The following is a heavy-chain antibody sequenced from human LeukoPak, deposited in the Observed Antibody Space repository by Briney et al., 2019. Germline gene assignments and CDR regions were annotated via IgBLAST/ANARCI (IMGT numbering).Heavy chain of an antibody. CDR3: ARAPKYYYDGSGYYHFDY. D-gene: IGHD3-22*01. J-gene: IGHJ4*02. CDR1: GYTFTSYG. Sequence: ASVKVSCKASGYTFTSYGISWVRQAPGQGLEWMGWISAYNGNTNYAQKLQGRVTMTTDTSTSTAYMELRSLRSDDTAVYYCARAPKYYYDGSGYYHFDYWGQGTLVTVSS. V-gene: IGHV1-18*01. CDR2: ISAYNGNT.